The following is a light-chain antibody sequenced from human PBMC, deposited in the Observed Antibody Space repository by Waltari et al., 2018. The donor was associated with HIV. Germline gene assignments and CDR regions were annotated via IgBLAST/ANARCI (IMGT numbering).Light chain of an antibody. V-gene: IGKV3-20*01. CDR1: QSVSSSY. CDR3: QQYCSSPNT. Sequence: EIVLTQSPGTLSLSPGERATLSCRASQSVSSSYLAWYQQRPGQAPRLLIYGASRRATGIPDRFSGSGSGTDFTLTISRLEPEDFAVYYCQQYCSSPNTFGQGTKLEIK. CDR2: GAS. J-gene: IGKJ2*01.